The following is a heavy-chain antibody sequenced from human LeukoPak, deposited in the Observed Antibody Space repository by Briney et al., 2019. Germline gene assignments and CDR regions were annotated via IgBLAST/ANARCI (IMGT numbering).Heavy chain of an antibody. J-gene: IGHJ4*02. Sequence: GGSLRLSCAASGFTFSSYWMSWARQAPGKGLEWVANIKQDGSEKYYVDSVKGRFTISRDNAKNSLYLQMNSLRAEDTAVYYCARTTYWDYYGSGSYGRFDYWGQGTLVTVSS. CDR1: GFTFSSYW. CDR2: IKQDGSEK. D-gene: IGHD3-10*01. CDR3: ARTTYWDYYGSGSYGRFDY. V-gene: IGHV3-7*03.